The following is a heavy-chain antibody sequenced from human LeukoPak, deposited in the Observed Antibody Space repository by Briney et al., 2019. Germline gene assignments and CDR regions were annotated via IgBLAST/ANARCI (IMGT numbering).Heavy chain of an antibody. CDR1: GLTLSNVW. Sequence: PGGSLRLSCAVSGLTLSNVWMNWVRQAPEKGLEWVGRIKSKSAGGRTDFAAPVKGRFTISRDDSKNTLYLQMNSLTSEDTAVYYCAQGSGQYYEYWGQGTLVTVSS. V-gene: IGHV3-15*07. J-gene: IGHJ4*02. D-gene: IGHD3-22*01. CDR2: IKSKSAGGRT. CDR3: AQGSGQYYEY.